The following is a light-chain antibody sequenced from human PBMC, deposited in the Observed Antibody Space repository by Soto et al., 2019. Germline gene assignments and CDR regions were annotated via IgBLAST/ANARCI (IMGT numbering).Light chain of an antibody. V-gene: IGKV1-39*01. Sequence: DIQMTQSPSSLSTSVGDRVTITCRASQSIANYLNWYQQKPGRVPKLLIYAASRLQSGVPSRFSGSGSGKDFTLTISSLQPEDFATYYCQQSYITPWTFGQGTKVEIK. CDR3: QQSYITPWT. J-gene: IGKJ1*01. CDR1: QSIANY. CDR2: AAS.